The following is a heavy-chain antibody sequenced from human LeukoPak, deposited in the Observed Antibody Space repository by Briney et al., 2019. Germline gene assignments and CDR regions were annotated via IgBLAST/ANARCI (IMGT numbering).Heavy chain of an antibody. CDR2: IIPILGIA. CDR1: GGTFSSYA. CDR3: ARRGSRALDYGDYQFDY. J-gene: IGHJ4*02. Sequence: SVKVSFKASGGTFSSYAISWVRQAPGQGLKWMGRIIPILGIANYEQKFQGRVTITADKSTTTAYMELSSLRSEDTAVYYCARRGSRALDYGDYQFDYWGQGTLVTVSS. V-gene: IGHV1-69*04. D-gene: IGHD4-17*01.